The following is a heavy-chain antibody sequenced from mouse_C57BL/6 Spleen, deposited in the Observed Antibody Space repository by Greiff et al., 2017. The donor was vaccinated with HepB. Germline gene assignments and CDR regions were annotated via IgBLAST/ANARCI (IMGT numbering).Heavy chain of an antibody. D-gene: IGHD4-1*01. CDR1: GFTFSSSA. CDR2: ISDGGSYT. CDR3: ARQLTGTHYFDY. Sequence: EVQGVESGGGLVKPGGSLKLSCAASGFTFSSSAMSWVRQTPEKRLEWVATISDGGSYTYYPDNVKGRFTIARDNAKNNLYLQMSHLKSEDTAMYYCARQLTGTHYFDYWGQGTTLTVSS. V-gene: IGHV5-4*01. J-gene: IGHJ2*01.